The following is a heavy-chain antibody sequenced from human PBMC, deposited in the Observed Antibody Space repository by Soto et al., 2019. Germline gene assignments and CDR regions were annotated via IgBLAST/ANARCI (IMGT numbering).Heavy chain of an antibody. D-gene: IGHD2-15*01. CDR2: ISGSGGST. J-gene: IGHJ4*02. CDR1: GFTFSSYA. V-gene: IGHV3-23*01. CDR3: AKPPRGGGPVGFDY. Sequence: EVQLLEAGGGLVQPGGSLRLSCVASGFTFSSYAVTWARQAPGKGLDWVSTISGSGGSTYYADSVKGRFTISRDNSKNTLYLQMNSLRAEDTAIYYCAKPPRGGGPVGFDYWGQGTLVTVSS.